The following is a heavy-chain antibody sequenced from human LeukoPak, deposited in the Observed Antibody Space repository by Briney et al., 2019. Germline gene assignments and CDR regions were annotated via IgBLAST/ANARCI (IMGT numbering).Heavy chain of an antibody. CDR1: GGSISSSSYY. V-gene: IGHV4-39*07. Sequence: SETLSLTCTVSGGSISSSSYYWGWIRQPPGKGLVWIGSIYYSGSTYYNPSLKSRVTISVDTSKNQFSLKLSSVTAADTAVYYCARGSLVFDPWGQGTLVTVSS. J-gene: IGHJ5*02. D-gene: IGHD3-16*02. CDR3: ARGSLVFDP. CDR2: IYYSGST.